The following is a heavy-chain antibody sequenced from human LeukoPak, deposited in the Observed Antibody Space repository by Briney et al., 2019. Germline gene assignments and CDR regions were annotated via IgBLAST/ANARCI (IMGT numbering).Heavy chain of an antibody. CDR1: GGSFRGYY. J-gene: IGHJ5*02. D-gene: IGHD6-19*01. CDR2: INHSGSH. V-gene: IGHV4-34*01. CDR3: ARVAGTNWFDP. Sequence: SETLSLICAVYGGSFRGYYWRWLRQPPGKALEWIGEINHSGSHNYNPSLKSRVTISVDTSKSQFSLKLSSVPAADTAVYYCARVAGTNWFDPWGEGTLVTVSS.